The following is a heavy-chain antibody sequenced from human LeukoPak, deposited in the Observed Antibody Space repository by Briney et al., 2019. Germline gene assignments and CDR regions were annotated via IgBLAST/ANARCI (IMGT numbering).Heavy chain of an antibody. V-gene: IGHV7-4-1*02. CDR2: INTNTGNP. Sequence: DSVKVACKASGYTFTSYAMNWVRQAPGQGLEWMGWINTNTGNPTYAQGFTGRFVFSLDTSVSTAYLQISSLKAEDTAVYYCARVRPLGSGWLKGRWFDPWGQGTLVTVSS. J-gene: IGHJ5*02. CDR1: GYTFTSYA. D-gene: IGHD6-19*01. CDR3: ARVRPLGSGWLKGRWFDP.